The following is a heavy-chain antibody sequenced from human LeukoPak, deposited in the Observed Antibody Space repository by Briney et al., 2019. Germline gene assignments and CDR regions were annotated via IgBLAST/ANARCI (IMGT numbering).Heavy chain of an antibody. Sequence: PRGCLRLSCAASGFTFTRYWMHCVRQAPRKGLGWVSRINSEGTSTSYADSVRGRSTLSRDNTKNTLYLQMNSLRAEDTAVYYCARAYYDSSRRYFDYWGQRTLVTASS. J-gene: IGHJ4*02. V-gene: IGHV3-74*01. CDR3: ARAYYDSSRRYFDY. D-gene: IGHD3-22*01. CDR2: INSEGTST. CDR1: GFTFTRYW.